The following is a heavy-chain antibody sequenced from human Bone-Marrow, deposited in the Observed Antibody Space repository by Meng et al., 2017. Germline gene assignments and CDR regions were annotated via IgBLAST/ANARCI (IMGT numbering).Heavy chain of an antibody. J-gene: IGHJ4*02. V-gene: IGHV4-38-2*02. CDR2: IYHSGST. CDR1: GYSISSGYY. CDR3: ARGPDYDILTGYYYRGGIDY. Sequence: SETLSLTCTVSGYSISSGYYWGWIRQPPGKGLEWIGSIYHSGSTYYNPSLKSRVTISVDTSKNQFSLKLSSVTAADTAVYYCARGPDYDILTGYYYRGGIDYWGQGTLVTVSS. D-gene: IGHD3-9*01.